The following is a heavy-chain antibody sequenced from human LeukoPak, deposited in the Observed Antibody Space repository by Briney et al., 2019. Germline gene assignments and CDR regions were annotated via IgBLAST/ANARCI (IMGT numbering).Heavy chain of an antibody. Sequence: GGSLRLSCAASGFTFSSYAMHWVRQAPGKGLEWVAVISYDGSNKYYADSVKGRFTISRDNSKNTLYLQMNSLRAEDTAVYYCANGGSYGPFDYWGQGTLVTVSS. CDR1: GFTFSSYA. CDR2: ISYDGSNK. D-gene: IGHD1-26*01. J-gene: IGHJ4*02. CDR3: ANGGSYGPFDY. V-gene: IGHV3-30-3*01.